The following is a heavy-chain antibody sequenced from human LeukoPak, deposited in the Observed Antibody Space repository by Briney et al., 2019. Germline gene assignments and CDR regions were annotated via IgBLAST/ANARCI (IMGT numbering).Heavy chain of an antibody. J-gene: IGHJ6*03. CDR3: ASTPRIDDYYYYMDV. D-gene: IGHD3-9*01. Sequence: SETLALTCTVSCGSLSRSSYYWGSIRQPPGKGLEWIGSIYYSGSTYYNPSLKSRVTISVDTSKNQFSLKLSSVTAADTAVYYCASTPRIDDYYYYMDVWGEGTTVTVSS. CDR1: CGSLSRSSYY. V-gene: IGHV4-39*01. CDR2: IYYSGST.